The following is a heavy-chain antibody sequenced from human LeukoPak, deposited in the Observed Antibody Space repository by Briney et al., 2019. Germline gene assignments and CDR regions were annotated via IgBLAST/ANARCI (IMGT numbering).Heavy chain of an antibody. Sequence: PSETLSLTCAVYGVSFSGYYWSWIRQPPGKGLEWIGNIFYRGGTYYSPSLKSRVTISLDTSRNQFSLNLNSVTAADTAVYYCAKSNGYGLVDIWGQGTMVTVSS. D-gene: IGHD3-10*01. CDR3: AKSNGYGLVDI. J-gene: IGHJ3*02. CDR1: GVSFSGYY. V-gene: IGHV4-34*12. CDR2: IFYRGGT.